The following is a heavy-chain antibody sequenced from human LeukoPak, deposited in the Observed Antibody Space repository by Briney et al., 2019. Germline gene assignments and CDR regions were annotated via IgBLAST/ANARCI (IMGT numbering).Heavy chain of an antibody. V-gene: IGHV4-59*01. CDR2: IYYSGST. Sequence: SETLSLTCTVSGGSISSYYWSWIRQPPGKGLEWIGYIYYSGSTNYNPSLKSRVTISVDTSKNQFSLKLSSVTAADTAVYYCARETVYGGAFDYWGQGTLVTVSS. D-gene: IGHD4-23*01. CDR3: ARETVYGGAFDY. J-gene: IGHJ4*02. CDR1: GGSISSYY.